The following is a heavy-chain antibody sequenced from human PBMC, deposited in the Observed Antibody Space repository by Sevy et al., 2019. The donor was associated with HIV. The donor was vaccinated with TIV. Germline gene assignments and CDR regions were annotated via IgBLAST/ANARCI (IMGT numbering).Heavy chain of an antibody. Sequence: ASVKVSCKASGGTLRKNVISWVRQAPGRGLEWMGGIIPIFGTPTYGQNLQGRVTIFADESTSTSYLEVRSLRTEDTAMYFCARGGDAYGLLSRDAFDVWGQGTMVTVSS. CDR1: GGTLRKNV. J-gene: IGHJ3*01. CDR3: ARGGDAYGLLSRDAFDV. D-gene: IGHD3-16*01. V-gene: IGHV1-69*13. CDR2: IIPIFGTP.